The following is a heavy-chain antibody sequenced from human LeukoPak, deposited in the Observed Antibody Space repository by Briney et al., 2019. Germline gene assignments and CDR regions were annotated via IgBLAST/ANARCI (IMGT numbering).Heavy chain of an antibody. CDR2: ISSSSSYI. D-gene: IGHD6-13*01. Sequence: GGSQRLSCAASGFTFSSYSMNWVRQAPGKGLEWVSSISSSSSYIYYADSVKGRFTISRDNAKNSLYLQMNSLRAEDTAVYYCARGPLAAAGDYWGQGTLVTVSS. CDR1: GFTFSSYS. J-gene: IGHJ4*02. V-gene: IGHV3-21*01. CDR3: ARGPLAAAGDY.